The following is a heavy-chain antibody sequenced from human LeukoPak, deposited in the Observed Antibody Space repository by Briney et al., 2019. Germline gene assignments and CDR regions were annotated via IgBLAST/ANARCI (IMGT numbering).Heavy chain of an antibody. J-gene: IGHJ5*02. V-gene: IGHV3-23*01. D-gene: IGHD3-22*01. CDR3: ATSLDYYDSSGYYNNWFDP. Sequence: SLTLSRAASVFTFSSYALSGLRQAPGKGLEWVSAISGSGGSTYYADSVEGRFTISRDNSKNTLYLQMNSLRAEDTAVYYCATSLDYYDSSGYYNNWFDPWGQGTLVTVSS. CDR1: VFTFSSYA. CDR2: ISGSGGST.